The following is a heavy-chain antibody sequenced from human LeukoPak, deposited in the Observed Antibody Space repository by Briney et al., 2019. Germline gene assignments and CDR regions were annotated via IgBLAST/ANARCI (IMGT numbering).Heavy chain of an antibody. J-gene: IGHJ4*02. Sequence: ASVKVSCEASGYTFTGYYMHWVRQAPGQGLEWMGWINPDSGGTNYAQKFQGRVTMTRDTSITTAYMELSRLTSDDTAVYYCARLVDPGYHSGSVSYRDYWGQGTLVTVSS. CDR2: INPDSGGT. CDR3: ARLVDPGYHSGSVSYRDY. CDR1: GYTFTGYY. D-gene: IGHD3-10*01. V-gene: IGHV1-2*02.